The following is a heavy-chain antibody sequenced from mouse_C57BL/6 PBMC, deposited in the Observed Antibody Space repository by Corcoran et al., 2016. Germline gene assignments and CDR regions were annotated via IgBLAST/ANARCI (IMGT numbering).Heavy chain of an antibody. CDR1: GYTFTTYG. V-gene: IGHV9-3*01. J-gene: IGHJ3*01. D-gene: IGHD2-2*01. CDR3: ARAYGYDQAWFAY. CDR2: INTYSGVP. Sequence: QIQLVQSGPELKKPGETVKISCKASGYTFTTYGMSWVKQAPGKGLKWMGWINTYSGVPTYADDFKGRFAFSLETSASTAYLQINNLKNEDTATYFCARAYGYDQAWFAYGGQGTVVTVSA.